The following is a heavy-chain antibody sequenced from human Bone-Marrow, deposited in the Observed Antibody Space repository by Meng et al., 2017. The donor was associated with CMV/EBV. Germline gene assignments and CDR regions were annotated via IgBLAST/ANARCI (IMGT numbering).Heavy chain of an antibody. CDR3: ARDGSGGPVY. D-gene: IGHD1-26*01. J-gene: IGHJ4*02. CDR2: TRNKANSYTT. CDR1: GFTFSDHY. Sequence: GGSLRLSCAASGFTFSDHYMDWVRQAPGKGLEWVGRTRNKANSYTTEYAASVKGRFTISRDDSKNSLYLQMNSLKTEDTAVYYCARDGSGGPVYWVQGTLVTVSS. V-gene: IGHV3-72*01.